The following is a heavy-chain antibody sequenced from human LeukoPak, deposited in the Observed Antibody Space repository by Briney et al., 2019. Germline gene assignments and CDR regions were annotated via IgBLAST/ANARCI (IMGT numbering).Heavy chain of an antibody. CDR1: GDSINSLDL. V-gene: IGHV4-4*02. CDR3: AGLVGRYSSGLYYYYFDY. CDR2: MYLSGTT. Sequence: SETLSLTCTVSGDSINSLDLWSWVRQPPGKGLEWIGEMYLSGTTHSNPSVKSRVTISIDKSKNQFFLNLSSVTAADTAVYYCAGLVGRYSSGLYYYYFDYWGQGTLVTVFS. D-gene: IGHD3-22*01. J-gene: IGHJ4*02.